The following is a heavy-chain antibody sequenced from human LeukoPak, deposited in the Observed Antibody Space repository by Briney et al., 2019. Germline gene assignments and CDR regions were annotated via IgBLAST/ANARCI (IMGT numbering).Heavy chain of an antibody. CDR2: INHSGST. J-gene: IGHJ4*02. CDR1: GGSISSGSYY. Sequence: PSQTLSLTCTVSGGSISSGSYYWSWIRQPAGKGLEWIGEINHSGSTNYNPSLKSRVTISVDTSKNQFSLKLSSVTAADTAVYYCARGGGGVYAISGYSSSWPYDYWGQGTLVTVSS. D-gene: IGHD6-13*01. V-gene: IGHV4-61*09. CDR3: ARGGGGVYAISGYSSSWPYDY.